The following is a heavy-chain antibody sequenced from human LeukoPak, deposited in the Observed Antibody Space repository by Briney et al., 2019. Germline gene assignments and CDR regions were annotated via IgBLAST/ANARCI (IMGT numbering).Heavy chain of an antibody. V-gene: IGHV5-51*01. Sequence: GESLKISCKGSGYSFSNYWIAWVRQMPGKGLEWLGIIYPDDSDVRYSPSFQGQVTISADKSINTAYLHWSSLKASDTAVYYCTRPFRSMGAFDIWGQGTMVTVSS. J-gene: IGHJ3*02. CDR3: TRPFRSMGAFDI. CDR2: IYPDDSDV. D-gene: IGHD2-8*01. CDR1: GYSFSNYW.